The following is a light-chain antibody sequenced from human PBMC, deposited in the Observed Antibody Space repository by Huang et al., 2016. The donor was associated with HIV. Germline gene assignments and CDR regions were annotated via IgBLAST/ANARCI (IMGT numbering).Light chain of an antibody. Sequence: EIVMTQSPGPLSVSPGERGTLSCRAGQNVFSNLAWYQQKPGHAPRLLIYGASTRATGIPARFSGSGSGTEFTLTITSQQSEDFAVYYCQQYNNWPWTFGQGTKVEIK. V-gene: IGKV3-15*01. CDR2: GAS. CDR1: QNVFSN. J-gene: IGKJ1*01. CDR3: QQYNNWPWT.